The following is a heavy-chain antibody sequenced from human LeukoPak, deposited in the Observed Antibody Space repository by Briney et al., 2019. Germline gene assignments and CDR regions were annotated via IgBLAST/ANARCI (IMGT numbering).Heavy chain of an antibody. D-gene: IGHD3-10*01. CDR1: GYTFTGYY. Sequence: ASVKVSCKASGYTFTGYYMHWVRRAPGQGLEWMGWINPNSGGTNYAQKFQGRVTMTRDMSTSTVYMELSSLRSEDTAVYYCARGHYYYGSGSYYPAEYFQHWGQGTLVTVSS. V-gene: IGHV1-2*02. CDR3: ARGHYYYGSGSYYPAEYFQH. J-gene: IGHJ1*01. CDR2: INPNSGGT.